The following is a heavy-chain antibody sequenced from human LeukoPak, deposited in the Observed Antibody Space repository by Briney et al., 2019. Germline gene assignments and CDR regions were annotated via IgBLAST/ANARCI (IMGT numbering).Heavy chain of an antibody. D-gene: IGHD1-20*01. J-gene: IGHJ3*02. CDR2: IIPILDIA. CDR3: ASTKSGITGTTGAFDI. V-gene: IGHV1-69*04. Sequence: EASVKVSCKASGGTFSSYAISWVRQAPGQGLEWMGRIIPILDIANYAQKFQGRVTITADKSTSTAYMELSSLRSEDTAVYYCASTKSGITGTTGAFDIWGQGTMVTVSS. CDR1: GGTFSSYA.